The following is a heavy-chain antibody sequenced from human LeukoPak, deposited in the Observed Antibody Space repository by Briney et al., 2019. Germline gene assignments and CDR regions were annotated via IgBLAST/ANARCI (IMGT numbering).Heavy chain of an antibody. CDR3: ASSSSWPRGDY. CDR2: IYYSGST. Sequence: SETLSLTYTVSGGSISSGDYYWSWIRQPPGKGLEWIGYIYYSGSTYYNPSLKSRVTISVDTSKNQFSLKLSSVTAADTAVYYCASSSSWPRGDYWGQGTLVTVSS. J-gene: IGHJ4*02. CDR1: GGSISSGDYY. V-gene: IGHV4-30-4*08. D-gene: IGHD6-13*01.